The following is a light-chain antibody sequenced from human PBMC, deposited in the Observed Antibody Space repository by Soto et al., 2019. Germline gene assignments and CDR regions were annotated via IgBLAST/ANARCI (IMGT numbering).Light chain of an antibody. J-gene: IGLJ1*01. CDR2: EVS. CDR1: SSDVGGYNY. CDR3: TSYTSSFTHL. V-gene: IGLV2-14*01. Sequence: QSALTQPASVSGSPGQSITISCTGTSSDVGGYNYVSWYQQHPGKAPKLMIFEVSNRPSGVSNRFSGSKSGNTASLTISGLRTEDEADYYCTSYTSSFTHLFGTGTKVTVL.